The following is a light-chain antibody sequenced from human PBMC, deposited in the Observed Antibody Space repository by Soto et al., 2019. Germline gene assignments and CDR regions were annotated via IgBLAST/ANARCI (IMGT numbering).Light chain of an antibody. J-gene: IGKJ2*01. CDR2: GAS. Sequence: EIVLTQSPGTLSLSPGERATLSCRAIQSVSSSYLAWYQQKPGQAPRLLIYGASSRATGIPDRFSGSGSGTDFTLTISSLQSEDFAVYYCQQYNNWPPYTFGQGTKVDIK. V-gene: IGKV3-20*01. CDR1: QSVSSSY. CDR3: QQYNNWPPYT.